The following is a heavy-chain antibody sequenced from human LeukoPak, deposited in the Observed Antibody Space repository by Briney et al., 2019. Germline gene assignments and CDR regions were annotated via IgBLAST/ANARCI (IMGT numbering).Heavy chain of an antibody. V-gene: IGHV3-23*01. J-gene: IGHJ4*02. CDR2: LHADSGMT. CDR1: GFTFSSYA. Sequence: HPGGSLRLSCATSGFTFSSYAMSWVRRAPGKGLEWVSGLHADSGMTYYADSVKGRFAISRDNSKNTLYFQMNSLRAEDTAVNYCVKDFLHGPHIEPVGSVGPFDYWGQGTLVTVSS. CDR3: VKDFLHGPHIEPVGSVGPFDY. D-gene: IGHD2-2*01.